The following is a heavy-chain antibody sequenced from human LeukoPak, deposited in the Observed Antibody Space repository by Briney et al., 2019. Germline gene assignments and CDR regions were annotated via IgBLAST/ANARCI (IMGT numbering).Heavy chain of an antibody. D-gene: IGHD4-11*01. V-gene: IGHV1-69*13. CDR1: GYTFTSYG. CDR2: IIPIFGTA. J-gene: IGHJ4*02. CDR3: ARQQVTLYIFDY. Sequence: GASVKVSCKASGYTFTSYGISWVRQAPGQGLEWMGGIIPIFGTANYAQKFQGRVTITADESTSTAYMELSSLRSEDTAVYYCARQQVTLYIFDYWGQGTLVTVSS.